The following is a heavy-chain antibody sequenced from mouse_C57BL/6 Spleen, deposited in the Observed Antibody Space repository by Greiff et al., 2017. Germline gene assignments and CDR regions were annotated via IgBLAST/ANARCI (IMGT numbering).Heavy chain of an antibody. D-gene: IGHD2-3*01. V-gene: IGHV1-63*01. CDR2: IYPGGGYT. CDR1: GYTFTNYW. CDR3: ARGVDDPRYFDY. J-gene: IGHJ2*01. Sequence: QVHVKQSGAELVRPGTSVKMSCKASGYTFTNYWIGWAKQRPGHGLEWIGDIYPGGGYTNYNEKFKGKATLTADKSSSTAYMQFSSLTSEDSAIYYCARGVDDPRYFDYWGQGTTLTVSS.